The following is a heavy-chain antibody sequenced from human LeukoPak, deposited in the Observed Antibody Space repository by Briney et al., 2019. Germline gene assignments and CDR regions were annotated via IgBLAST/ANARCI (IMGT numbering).Heavy chain of an antibody. CDR2: ISAYNGNT. V-gene: IGHV1-18*01. D-gene: IGHD6-19*01. Sequence: ASVKVSCKASGYTFTSNGISWARQAPGQGLEWMGWISAYNGNTNYAQKLQGRVTMTTDTSTSTAYMELRSLRSDDTAVYYCARVEAVADYVDYWGQGTLVTVSS. CDR3: ARVEAVADYVDY. J-gene: IGHJ4*02. CDR1: GYTFTSNG.